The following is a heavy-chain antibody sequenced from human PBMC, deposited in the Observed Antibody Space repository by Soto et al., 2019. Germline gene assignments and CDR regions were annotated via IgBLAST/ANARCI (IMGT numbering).Heavy chain of an antibody. J-gene: IGHJ4*02. Sequence: QVHLVQSGAEVKKPGASVKVSCKASGYTFTAFYIHWFRQSPGQGLQWMGVFNPSTGATEYVQKFQGRVTLTGDTPTSTVYMELSSLRSDDTATYYCARGWTEFDIFTADIMGDFCGQGPQVTVSS. CDR1: GYTFTAFY. D-gene: IGHD3-9*01. CDR3: ARGWTEFDIFTADIMGDF. V-gene: IGHV1-46*03. CDR2: FNPSTGAT.